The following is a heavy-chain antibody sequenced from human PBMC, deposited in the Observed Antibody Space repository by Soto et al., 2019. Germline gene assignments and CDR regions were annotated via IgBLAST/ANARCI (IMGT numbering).Heavy chain of an antibody. J-gene: IGHJ4*02. CDR2: IYWDDDK. Sequence: QITLKESGPTLVKPTQTLTLTCTFSGFSLSTSGVAVGWIRQPPGKALDWLALIYWDDDKRYSPSLKSRLTIXKXTXXNQVILTVTNMDPVDTATYYCAHCRRDRGIITPSYWGQGTLVTVSS. CDR1: GFSLSTSGVA. V-gene: IGHV2-5*02. CDR3: AHCRRDRGIITPSY. D-gene: IGHD3-10*01.